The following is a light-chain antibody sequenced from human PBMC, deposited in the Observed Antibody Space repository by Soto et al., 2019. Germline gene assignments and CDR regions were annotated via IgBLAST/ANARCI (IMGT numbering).Light chain of an antibody. V-gene: IGKV2-28*01. Sequence: DIVMTQSPLSLPVTPGEPASISCRSTQSLLHTNGNNYLDWYLQKPGQSPQLLIYVASNRASGVPDRFSGSGSGTDFTLKTIRGEAEDVVVYYCRQALQPPWAFGQGTKVEIK. CDR1: QSLLHTNGNNY. CDR2: VAS. J-gene: IGKJ1*01. CDR3: RQALQPPWA.